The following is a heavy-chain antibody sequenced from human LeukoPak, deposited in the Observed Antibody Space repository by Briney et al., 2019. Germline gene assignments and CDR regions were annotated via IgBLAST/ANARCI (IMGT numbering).Heavy chain of an antibody. Sequence: SETLSLTCAVYGGSFSGYYWSWIRQPPGKGLEWIGEINHSGSTNYDPSLKSRVTISVDTSKNQFSLKLSSVTAADTAVYYCARFDRSRFPARKYYFEYWGQGTLVTVSS. D-gene: IGHD2-2*01. J-gene: IGHJ4*02. CDR2: INHSGST. CDR1: GGSFSGYY. CDR3: ARFDRSRFPARKYYFEY. V-gene: IGHV4-34*01.